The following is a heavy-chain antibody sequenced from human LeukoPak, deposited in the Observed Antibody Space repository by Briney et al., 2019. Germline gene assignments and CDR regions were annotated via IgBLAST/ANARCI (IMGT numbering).Heavy chain of an antibody. J-gene: IGHJ4*02. V-gene: IGHV4-59*01. Sequence: ASETLSLTCTVSGGSISNYYWNWIRQPPGKGLEWIGYIYYTGSTNYNPSLKSRVTMSVDTSKNQFSLNLKSVTPEDTAVYYCARNLIPDQLVLYFWGQGTLVTVSS. CDR3: ARNLIPDQLVLYF. CDR2: IYYTGST. CDR1: GGSISNYY. D-gene: IGHD6-13*01.